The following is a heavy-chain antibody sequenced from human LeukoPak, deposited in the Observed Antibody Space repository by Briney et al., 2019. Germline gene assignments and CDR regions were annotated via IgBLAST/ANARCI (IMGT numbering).Heavy chain of an antibody. J-gene: IGHJ4*02. D-gene: IGHD6-13*01. Sequence: QAGGSLRLSCAASGFTFNSYWMSWVRQAPGKGLDWVANIKQDGSEKNYVDSVKGRFTISRDNTKNSLYLQMNSLRAEDAAVYYCARGYTSLYWGQGTLVTVSS. V-gene: IGHV3-7*03. CDR1: GFTFNSYW. CDR2: IKQDGSEK. CDR3: ARGYTSLY.